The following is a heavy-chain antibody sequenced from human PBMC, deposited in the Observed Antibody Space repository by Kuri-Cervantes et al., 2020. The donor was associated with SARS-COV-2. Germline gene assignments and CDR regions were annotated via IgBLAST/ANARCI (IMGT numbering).Heavy chain of an antibody. D-gene: IGHD3-10*01. CDR2: ISSSSSTI. CDR3: ATRGDYNSGFFDN. V-gene: IGHV3-48*04. CDR1: GFTFSSYS. Sequence: GESLKISCAASGFTFSSYSMNWVRQAPGKGLEWVSYISSSSSTIYYADSVKGRFTISRDNAKNLLYLEMNSLRGEDTAVYYCATRGDYNSGFFDNWGQGTLVTVSS. J-gene: IGHJ4*02.